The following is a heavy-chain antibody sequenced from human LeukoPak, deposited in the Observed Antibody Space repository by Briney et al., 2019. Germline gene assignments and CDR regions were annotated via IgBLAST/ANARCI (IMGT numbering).Heavy chain of an antibody. CDR3: ARVGRGWSRYYYYGMDV. J-gene: IGHJ6*02. CDR1: GYTFTSYA. V-gene: IGHV7-4-1*02. Sequence: VASVKVSCKASGYTFTSYAMNWVRQAPGQGLEWMGWINTNTGNPTYAQGFTGRFVFSLDTSVSTAYLQISSLKAEDTAVYYCARVGRGWSRYYYYGMDVWGQGTTVTVSS. CDR2: INTNTGNP. D-gene: IGHD6-19*01.